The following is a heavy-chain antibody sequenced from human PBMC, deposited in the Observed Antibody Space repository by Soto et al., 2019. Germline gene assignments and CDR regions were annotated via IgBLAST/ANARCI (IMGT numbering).Heavy chain of an antibody. CDR2: IIPIFGTA. V-gene: IGHV1-69*13. Sequence: GASVKVSCKASGGTFSSYAISWVRQAPGQGLEWMGGIIPIFGTANYAQKFQGRVTITADESTSTAYMELSSLRSEDTAVYYCAREGRTYYYGSGSYGGNAFDIWGQGTMVTVSS. CDR3: AREGRTYYYGSGSYGGNAFDI. D-gene: IGHD3-10*01. CDR1: GGTFSSYA. J-gene: IGHJ3*02.